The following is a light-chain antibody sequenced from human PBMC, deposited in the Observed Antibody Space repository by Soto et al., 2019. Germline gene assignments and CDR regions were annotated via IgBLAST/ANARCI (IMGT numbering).Light chain of an antibody. CDR1: QNINRW. CDR3: QQYNKYSWT. V-gene: IGKV1-5*03. Sequence: DIQMTQSPSTLSASVGDIVTITCRASQNINRWLAWYQQKPGKAPTLLIYEASTLESGVPSRFGGSGSGTEFTLTISSLQPDDFATYYCQQYNKYSWTFGQGTKVDI. CDR2: EAS. J-gene: IGKJ1*01.